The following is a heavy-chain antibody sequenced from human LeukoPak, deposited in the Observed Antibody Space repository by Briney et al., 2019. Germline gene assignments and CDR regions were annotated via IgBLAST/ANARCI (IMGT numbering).Heavy chain of an antibody. CDR1: GFTFSSYA. Sequence: PGGSLRLSCAASGFTFSSYAMHWVRQAPGKGLEWVAVISYDGSNKYNADSVKGRFTISRDNSKNTLYLQTNSLRAEDTAVYYCARDREQWLVNWGQGTLVTVSS. J-gene: IGHJ4*02. CDR2: ISYDGSNK. D-gene: IGHD6-19*01. CDR3: ARDREQWLVN. V-gene: IGHV3-30-3*01.